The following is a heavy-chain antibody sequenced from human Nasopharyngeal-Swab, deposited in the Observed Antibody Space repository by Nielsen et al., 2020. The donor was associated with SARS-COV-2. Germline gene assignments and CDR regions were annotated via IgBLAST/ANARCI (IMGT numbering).Heavy chain of an antibody. CDR3: TRDRTVAAPRSWIDP. D-gene: IGHD6-6*01. J-gene: IGHJ5*02. CDR2: IRSKAYGGTT. CDR1: GFTFGDYA. Sequence: GGSLRLSCTASGFTFGDYAMSWVRQAPGKGLEWVGFIRSKAYGGTTEYAASVKGRFTISRDDSKSIAYLQMNSLKTEDTAVYYCTRDRTVAAPRSWIDPWGQGTLVTVSS. V-gene: IGHV3-49*04.